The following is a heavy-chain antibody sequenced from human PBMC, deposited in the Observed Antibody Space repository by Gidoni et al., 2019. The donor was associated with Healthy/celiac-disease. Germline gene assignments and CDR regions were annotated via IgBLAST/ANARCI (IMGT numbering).Heavy chain of an antibody. CDR1: GFTFSSYG. D-gene: IGHD2-15*01. J-gene: IGHJ4*02. Sequence: QVQLVESGGGVVQPGGSLRLSSSASGFTFSSYGMHWVRQAPGKGMEWVAVIWYDGRNKYYADSVKGRFTITRDNSKNTLYLQMNSLRAEDTAVYYCARARRRYCSGGSGYSVHDWGQGTLVTVSS. CDR3: ARARRRYCSGGSGYSVHD. CDR2: IWYDGRNK. V-gene: IGHV3-33*01.